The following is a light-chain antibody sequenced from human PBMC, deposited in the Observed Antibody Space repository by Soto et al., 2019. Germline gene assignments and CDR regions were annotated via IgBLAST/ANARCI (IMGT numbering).Light chain of an antibody. CDR2: WAS. Sequence: EIVMAQFPETLAVSVGERATIKCRSSQSLLHSSDNRNYLTWYQQKPGQPPKLLIYWASTRQSGVPDRFSGSGSGTDFTLTTNSLQAEVVAVYYCHQYYSTPWTFGQGTKVEIK. J-gene: IGKJ1*01. V-gene: IGKV4-1*01. CDR3: HQYYSTPWT. CDR1: QSLLHSSDNRNY.